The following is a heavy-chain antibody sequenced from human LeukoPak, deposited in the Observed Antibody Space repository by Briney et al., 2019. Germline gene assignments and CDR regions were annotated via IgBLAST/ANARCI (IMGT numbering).Heavy chain of an antibody. J-gene: IGHJ4*02. Sequence: PGGSLRLSCAASGFTFSSYSMSWVRQAPGKGLEWVGRIKSKTEDETTDYAAPVKGRFTISRDDSKNTVFVQLNSLKTEDTAVYYCAAGTGTSDFDYWGQGTLVTVSS. D-gene: IGHD1-7*01. V-gene: IGHV3-15*01. CDR3: AAGTGTSDFDY. CDR1: GFTFSSYS. CDR2: IKSKTEDETT.